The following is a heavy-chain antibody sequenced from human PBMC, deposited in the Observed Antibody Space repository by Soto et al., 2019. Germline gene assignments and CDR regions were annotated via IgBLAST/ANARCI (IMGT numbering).Heavy chain of an antibody. CDR1: GYTFSNYA. D-gene: IGHD6-19*01. Sequence: ASVKVSCKASGYTFSNYAIHWVRQAHGQRLEWMGWINAGNGDTKYSQKLQGRVTITRDTSATTVYVELRSLRSEDTAIYYCTRDPATYSSGYDYWG. CDR2: INAGNGDT. CDR3: TRDPATYSSGYDY. V-gene: IGHV1-3*01. J-gene: IGHJ4*01.